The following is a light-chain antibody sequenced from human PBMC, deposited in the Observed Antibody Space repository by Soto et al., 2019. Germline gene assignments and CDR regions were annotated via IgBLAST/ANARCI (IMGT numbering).Light chain of an antibody. CDR3: GAWDSYLNVV. V-gene: IGLV1-51*01. CDR2: DND. CDR1: RSNIGNDY. J-gene: IGLJ2*01. Sequence: QSVLTQPPSVSAAPGQKVTISCSGSRSNIGNDYVSWYQQLPGTAPKLLIYDNDKRPSGIPDRFSGAKSATSATLVITGLQTGDEADYYCGAWDSYLNVVFGGGTKVTVL.